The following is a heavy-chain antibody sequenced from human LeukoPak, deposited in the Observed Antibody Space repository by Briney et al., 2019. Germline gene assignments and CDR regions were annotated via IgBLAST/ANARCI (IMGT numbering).Heavy chain of an antibody. D-gene: IGHD1-7*01. CDR2: INPNSGGT. CDR3: ARDIELRGGDY. Sequence: GASVKVSCKASGYTFTGYYMHWVRQAPGQGPEWMGRINPNSGGTNYAQKFQGRVTMTRDTSISTAYMELSRLRSDDTAVYYCARDIELRGGDYWGQGTLVTVSS. J-gene: IGHJ4*02. V-gene: IGHV1-2*06. CDR1: GYTFTGYY.